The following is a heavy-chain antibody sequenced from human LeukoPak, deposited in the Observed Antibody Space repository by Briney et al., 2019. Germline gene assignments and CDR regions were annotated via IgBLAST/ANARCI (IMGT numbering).Heavy chain of an antibody. CDR1: GFTFDDYG. J-gene: IGHJ6*04. CDR2: IYWNGGSA. Sequence: GGSLRLSCAASGFTFDDYGMSWVRQAPGKGLEWVSGIYWNGGSAGYADSVKGRFTISRDSAKNSLYLQMNSLRAEDTAVYYCARGGVGYWGGDGNYYYNGMDVWGKGTTVTVS. CDR3: ARGGVGYWGGDGNYYYNGMDV. D-gene: IGHD2-21*02. V-gene: IGHV3-20*04.